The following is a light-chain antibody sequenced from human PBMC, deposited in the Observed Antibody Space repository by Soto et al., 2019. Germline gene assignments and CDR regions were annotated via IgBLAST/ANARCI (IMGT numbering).Light chain of an antibody. J-gene: IGKJ1*01. CDR2: DAS. V-gene: IGKV1-39*01. CDR1: QTIGTY. Sequence: IKMTQSPSSLAASLGDRVAITCRASQTIGTYVNWYRQKSGAAPELLIYDASTLQSGVPSRFRGGASGTDFTLTISSLQLDDVATYYCQQSYNTPLMFGQGTKVDIK. CDR3: QQSYNTPLM.